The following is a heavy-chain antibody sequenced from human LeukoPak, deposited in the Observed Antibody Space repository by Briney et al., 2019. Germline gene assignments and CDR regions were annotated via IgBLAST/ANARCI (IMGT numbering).Heavy chain of an antibody. CDR3: ARAWMGAFDI. J-gene: IGHJ3*02. Sequence: SETLSLTCTVSGGSINSYYWSWIRQPPGKGLEWIGYIYYAGSTNYNPSLKSRITISVDTSKNQFSLKLTSITAADTAVYYCARAWMGAFDIWGQGTMVTVSS. CDR1: GGSINSYY. D-gene: IGHD5-12*01. CDR2: IYYAGST. V-gene: IGHV4-59*01.